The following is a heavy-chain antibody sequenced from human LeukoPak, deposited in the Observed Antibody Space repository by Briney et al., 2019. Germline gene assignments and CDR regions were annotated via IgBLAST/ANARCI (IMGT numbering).Heavy chain of an antibody. V-gene: IGHV1-8*03. CDR2: MDPNSGNT. D-gene: IGHD5-18*01. Sequence: ASVKVSCKASGYTFTSYDVNWVRQATGQGLEWMGWMDPNSGNTGYAQKFQGRVTITRDTSITTAYMELSSLRSDDTAVYYCARDSRSGYSYGSVSTEWGQGTLVTVSS. CDR3: ARDSRSGYSYGSVSTE. CDR1: GYTFTSYD. J-gene: IGHJ4*02.